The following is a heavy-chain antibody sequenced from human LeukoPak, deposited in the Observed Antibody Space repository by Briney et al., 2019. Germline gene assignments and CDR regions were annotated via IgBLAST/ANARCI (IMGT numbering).Heavy chain of an antibody. D-gene: IGHD3-22*01. V-gene: IGHV4-59*01. CDR1: GGSISSYY. CDR2: IYYSGST. CDR3: ARMNYYDSSGSDFDY. Sequence: PSETLSLTCTVSGGSISSYYWSWIRQPPGKGPEWIGYIYYSGSTNYNPSLKSRVTISVDTSKNQFSLKLSSVTAADTAVYYCARMNYYDSSGSDFDYWGQGTLVTVSS. J-gene: IGHJ4*02.